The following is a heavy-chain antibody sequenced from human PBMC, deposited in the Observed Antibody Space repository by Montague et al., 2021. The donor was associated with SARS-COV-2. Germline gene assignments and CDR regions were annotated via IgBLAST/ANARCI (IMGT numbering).Heavy chain of an antibody. V-gene: IGHV4-59*08. J-gene: IGHJ1*01. Sequence: SETLSLTCTVSGDSMTDSYWSWIRQPPGKRLEYIGYIYFSGSTNYNPSLKSRLTISVDTSKNQFSLKLSSVTAADTAVYFCTRLSLGWNTDWAQGTLVTVSS. CDR1: GDSMTDSY. D-gene: IGHD1-1*01. CDR2: IYFSGST. CDR3: TRLSLGWNTD.